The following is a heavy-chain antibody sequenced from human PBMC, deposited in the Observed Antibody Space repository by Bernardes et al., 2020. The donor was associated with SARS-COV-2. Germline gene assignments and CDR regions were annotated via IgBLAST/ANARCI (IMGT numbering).Heavy chain of an antibody. CDR1: GYTFTSYG. V-gene: IGHV1-18*04. CDR2: ISAYNGNT. D-gene: IGHD3-3*01. Sequence: ASVKVSCKASGYTFTSYGISWVRQAPGQGLEWMGWISAYNGNTNYAQKLQGRVTMTTDTSTSTAYMELRSLRSDDTAVYYCARVRDPYYDFWSATGSWYFDLWGRGTLVTVSS. J-gene: IGHJ2*01. CDR3: ARVRDPYYDFWSATGSWYFDL.